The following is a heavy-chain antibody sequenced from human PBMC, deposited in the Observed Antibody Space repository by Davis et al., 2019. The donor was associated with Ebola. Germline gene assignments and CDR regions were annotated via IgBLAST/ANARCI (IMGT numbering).Heavy chain of an antibody. J-gene: IGHJ4*02. D-gene: IGHD4-17*01. Sequence: AASVKVSCKASGYTFTSYGISWVRQTPGQGLEWMGWISAYNGNTNYAQKLQGRVTMTTDTSTSTAYIELRSLRSDDTAVYYCARDGDYGDYFDYWGQGTLVTVSS. CDR1: GYTFTSYG. CDR3: ARDGDYGDYFDY. V-gene: IGHV1-18*01. CDR2: ISAYNGNT.